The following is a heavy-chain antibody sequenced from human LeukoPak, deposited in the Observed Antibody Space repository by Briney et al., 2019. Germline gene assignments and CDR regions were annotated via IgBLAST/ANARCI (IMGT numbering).Heavy chain of an antibody. V-gene: IGHV1-2*02. CDR1: GYTFTGYY. CDR3: ARVVLYYDSSGYLGY. D-gene: IGHD3-22*01. J-gene: IGHJ4*02. Sequence: ASVKVSCKASGYTFTGYYMHWVRQAPGQGLEWMGWINPNSGGTNYAQKFQGRVTMTRDTSISTAYTELSRLRSDDTAVYYCARVVLYYDSSGYLGYWGQGTLVTVSS. CDR2: INPNSGGT.